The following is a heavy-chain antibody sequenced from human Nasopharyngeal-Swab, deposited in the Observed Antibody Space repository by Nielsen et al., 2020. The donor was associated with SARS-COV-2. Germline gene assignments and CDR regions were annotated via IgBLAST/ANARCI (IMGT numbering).Heavy chain of an antibody. CDR3: ASVLLRALGKFGEGYAFDI. CDR1: GFTFSSHS. D-gene: IGHD3-10*01. V-gene: IGHV3-21*01. J-gene: IGHJ3*02. CDR2: ISSSSTYI. Sequence: GESLKISCAASGFTFSSHSMNWVRQAPGKGLEWVSSISSSSTYIYYADSVKGRFTISRDNAKNSLYPQMNSLRVEDTAVYYCASVLLRALGKFGEGYAFDIWGQGTMVTVSS.